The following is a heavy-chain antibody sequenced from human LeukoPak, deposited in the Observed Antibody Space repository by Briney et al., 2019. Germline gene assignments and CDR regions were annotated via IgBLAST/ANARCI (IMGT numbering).Heavy chain of an antibody. D-gene: IGHD3-10*01. CDR1: GFTFSNAW. V-gene: IGHV3-15*01. CDR3: TTEMVRGVITLDY. CDR2: IKSKTDGGTT. Sequence: PGGSLRLSCAASGFTFSNAWMSWVRQAPGKGLERVGRIKSKTDGGTTDYAAPVKGRFTISRDDSKNTLYLQMNSLKTEDTAVYYCTTEMVRGVITLDYWGQGTLVTVSS. J-gene: IGHJ4*02.